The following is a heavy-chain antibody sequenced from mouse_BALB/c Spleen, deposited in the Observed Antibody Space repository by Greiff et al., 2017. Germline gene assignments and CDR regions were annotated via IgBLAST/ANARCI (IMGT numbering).Heavy chain of an antibody. J-gene: IGHJ4*01. CDR1: GYSITSGYY. D-gene: IGHD2-4*01. V-gene: IGHV3-6*02. CDR2: ISYDGSN. CDR3: ARGATMITTFYAMDY. Sequence: EVQRVESGPGLVKPSQSLSLTCSVTGYSITSGYYWNWIRQFPGNKLEWMGYISYDGSNNYNPSLKNRISITRDTSKNQFFLKLNSVTTEDTATYYCARGATMITTFYAMDYWGQGTSVTVSS.